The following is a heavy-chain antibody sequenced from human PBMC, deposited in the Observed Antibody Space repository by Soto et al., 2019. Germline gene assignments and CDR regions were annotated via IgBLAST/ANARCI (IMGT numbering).Heavy chain of an antibody. CDR1: GDSVSSNSSA. CDR3: ALDIGVVPATNYYYYYGMED. D-gene: IGHD2-2*03. J-gene: IGHJ6*01. Sequence: SQTLSLSCAISGDSVSSNSSAWNWIRHSPSRGLDWLGRTYYRSKWYNDYAVSVKSRITINPDTSNNHFSLQLNSVTPEDTAVYYCALDIGVVPATNYYYYYGMEDWGKGTQVTVAS. V-gene: IGHV6-1*01. CDR2: TYYRSKWYN.